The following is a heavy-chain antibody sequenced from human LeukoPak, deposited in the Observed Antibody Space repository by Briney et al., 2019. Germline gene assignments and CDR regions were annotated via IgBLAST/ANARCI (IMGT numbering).Heavy chain of an antibody. CDR1: GFTFSSYS. J-gene: IGHJ3*02. CDR2: ISSSSTI. CDR3: ARDLAGTEAFDI. V-gene: IGHV3-48*01. D-gene: IGHD1-1*01. Sequence: GGSLRLSCAASGFTFSSYSMNWVRQAPGKGLEWVSYISSSSTIYYADSVKGRFTISRDNAKNSLYLQMNSLRAEDTAVYYCARDLAGTEAFDIWGQGTMVTVSS.